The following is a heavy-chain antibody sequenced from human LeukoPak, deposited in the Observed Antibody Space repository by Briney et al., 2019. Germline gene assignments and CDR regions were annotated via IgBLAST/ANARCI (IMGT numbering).Heavy chain of an antibody. V-gene: IGHV4-59*08. CDR3: ARHGAAAGTFYY. CDR1: GGSFSGYY. D-gene: IGHD6-13*01. Sequence: PSETLSLTCAVSGGSFSGYYWSWIRQPPGRGLEWIGYIYYSGSTNYNPSLKSRVTISVDTSKNQFSLKLSSVTAADTAVYYCARHGAAAGTFYYWGQGTLVTVSS. CDR2: IYYSGST. J-gene: IGHJ4*02.